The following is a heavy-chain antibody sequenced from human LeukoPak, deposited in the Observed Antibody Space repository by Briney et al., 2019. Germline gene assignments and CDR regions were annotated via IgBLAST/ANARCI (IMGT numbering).Heavy chain of an antibody. CDR1: GGSFSGYY. CDR3: ARGNFWSGYYSRQTDY. Sequence: PSETLSLTCAVDGGSFSGYYWSWIRQPPGKGLEWIGEIDHSGSTNYNPSLKSRVTISVDTSKNQFSLKLSSVTAADTAVYYCARGNFWSGYYSRQTDYWGQGTLVTVSS. CDR2: IDHSGST. V-gene: IGHV4-34*01. D-gene: IGHD3-3*01. J-gene: IGHJ4*02.